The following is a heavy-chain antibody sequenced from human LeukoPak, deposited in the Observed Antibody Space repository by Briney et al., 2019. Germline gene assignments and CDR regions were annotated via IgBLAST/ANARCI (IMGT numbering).Heavy chain of an antibody. V-gene: IGHV4-4*07. CDR2: IHRNGST. CDR3: AMQGNSLTYYFDY. D-gene: IGHD2/OR15-2a*01. CDR1: GASISNYF. J-gene: IGHJ4*02. Sequence: SETLSLTCTISGASISNYFWSWLRQPAGKGLEWIGRIHRNGSTSYNPSLKSRVTMSVDTSKKQFSLKLSSVTAADTAMYFCAMQGNSLTYYFDYWGQGALVTVSS.